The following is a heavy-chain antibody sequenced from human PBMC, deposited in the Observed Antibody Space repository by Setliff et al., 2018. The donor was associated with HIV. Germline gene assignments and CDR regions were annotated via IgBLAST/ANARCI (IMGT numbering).Heavy chain of an antibody. D-gene: IGHD6-13*01. J-gene: IGHJ6*02. CDR1: GYKFTNYY. CDR2: MRPTGGGP. V-gene: IGHV1-46*01. Sequence: ASVKVSCKASGYKFTNYYIHWVRQAPGQGLEWMATMRPTGGGPYYGQRFQGRVTITTDESTSTAYMELRSLRSDDTAVYYCARAEYSSSWPYYYYGMDVWGQGTTVTVSS. CDR3: ARAEYSSSWPYYYYGMDV.